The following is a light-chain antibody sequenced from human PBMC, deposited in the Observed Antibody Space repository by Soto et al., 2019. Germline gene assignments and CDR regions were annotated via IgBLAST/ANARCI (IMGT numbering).Light chain of an antibody. Sequence: QSALTQPPSASGSPGQSVTISCTGTSSDGGGYNYVSWYQQHPGKAPKLMIYEVSKRPSGVPDRFSGSKSGNTASLTVSGLQAEDEADYYCSSYAGSNTHVVFGGGTKLTVL. V-gene: IGLV2-8*01. CDR2: EVS. CDR1: SSDGGGYNY. J-gene: IGLJ2*01. CDR3: SSYAGSNTHVV.